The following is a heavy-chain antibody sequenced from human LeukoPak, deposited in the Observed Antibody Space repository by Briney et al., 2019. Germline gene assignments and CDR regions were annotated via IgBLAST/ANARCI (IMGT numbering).Heavy chain of an antibody. CDR2: IYYSGST. D-gene: IGHD4/OR15-4a*01. Sequence: SETLSLTCTVSGGSISSYYWSWIRHPPGKGLEWIGYIYYSGSTNYNPCLKSRVTISVDTSKNQFSLKLSSVTAADTAVYYCARTDLTGFDYWGQGTLVTVSS. CDR3: ARTDLTGFDY. V-gene: IGHV4-59*01. J-gene: IGHJ4*02. CDR1: GGSISSYY.